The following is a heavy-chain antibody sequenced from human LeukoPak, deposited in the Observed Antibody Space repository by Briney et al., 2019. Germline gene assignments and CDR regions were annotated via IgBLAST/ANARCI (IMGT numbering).Heavy chain of an antibody. CDR1: GYSISSGYY. D-gene: IGHD1-26*01. Sequence: SETLSLTCTVSGYSISSGYYWGWIRQPPGRGLEWIGNIYETGSTNYNPSLKSRVTISVDTSKNQFSLKLSSVTAADTAVYYCAREGIVGVSDAFDIWGQGTMVTVSS. J-gene: IGHJ3*02. CDR3: AREGIVGVSDAFDI. CDR2: IYETGST. V-gene: IGHV4-38-2*02.